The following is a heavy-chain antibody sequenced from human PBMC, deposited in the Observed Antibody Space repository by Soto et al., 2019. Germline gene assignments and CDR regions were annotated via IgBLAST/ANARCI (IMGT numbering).Heavy chain of an antibody. Sequence: QLQLQESGSGLVKPSQTLSLTCAVSGGSISSGGYSWSWIRQPPGKGLEWIGYIYHSGSTYYNPSLKSRVTIXVXRXXNQFSLKLSSVTAADTAVYYCARGDSSGFIHYFDYWGQGTLVTVSS. V-gene: IGHV4-30-2*01. CDR3: ARGDSSGFIHYFDY. CDR1: GGSISSGGYS. J-gene: IGHJ4*02. D-gene: IGHD3-22*01. CDR2: IYHSGST.